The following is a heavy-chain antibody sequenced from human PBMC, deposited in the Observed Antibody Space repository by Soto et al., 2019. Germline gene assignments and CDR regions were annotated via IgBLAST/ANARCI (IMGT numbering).Heavy chain of an antibody. CDR1: GFTFSSYW. J-gene: IGHJ4*02. CDR3: ARVYEGSMSRIDY. Sequence: GGSLRLSCAASGFTFSSYWMHWVRQAPGKGLVWVSRIDSDGGSTIYADSVMGRFTISRDNAKNTLYLQMNSLRAEDTAVYYCARVYEGSMSRIDYWGQGTLVTVSS. CDR2: IDSDGGST. V-gene: IGHV3-74*01. D-gene: IGHD3-22*01.